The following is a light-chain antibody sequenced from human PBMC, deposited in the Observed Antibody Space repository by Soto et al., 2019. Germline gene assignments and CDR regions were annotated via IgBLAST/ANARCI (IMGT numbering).Light chain of an antibody. V-gene: IGLV4-69*01. CDR1: SGHSSYA. J-gene: IGLJ2*01. CDR2: VKSDGSH. CDR3: QTWGTGVI. Sequence: QSVLTQSPSASASMGASVKLTCTLSSGHSSYAIAWHQQQPEKGPRYLMKVKSDGSHRKGDGIPDRFSGSSSGAERYLTISSLQSDDEADYYCQTWGTGVIFGGGTQLTVL.